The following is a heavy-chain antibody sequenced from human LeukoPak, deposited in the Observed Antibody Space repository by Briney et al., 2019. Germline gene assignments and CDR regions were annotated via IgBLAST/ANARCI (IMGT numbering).Heavy chain of an antibody. CDR2: TNSDGSST. CDR1: GLTFSSHW. V-gene: IGHV3-74*01. CDR3: ANEPLCGGACPEDY. D-gene: IGHD2-21*02. J-gene: IGHJ4*02. Sequence: GGSLRLSCAASGLTFSSHWMHWVRQAPGKGLVWVSRTNSDGSSTTYADSVKGRFTISRDNAKNTLYLQMNSLRTEDTAVYYCANEPLCGGACPEDYWGQGTLVTVSS.